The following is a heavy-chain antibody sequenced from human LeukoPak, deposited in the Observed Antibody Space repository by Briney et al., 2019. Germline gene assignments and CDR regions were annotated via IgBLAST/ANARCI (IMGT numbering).Heavy chain of an antibody. J-gene: IGHJ4*02. Sequence: ASVKVSCKASGYTFTGYYMHWVRQAPGQGLEWMGWINPNSGGTNYAQKFQGRVTMTRDTSISTAYMELSRLRSDDAAVYYCARDIDDFWSGYSFDYWGQGTLVTVSS. CDR2: INPNSGGT. CDR1: GYTFTGYY. D-gene: IGHD3-3*01. CDR3: ARDIDDFWSGYSFDY. V-gene: IGHV1-2*02.